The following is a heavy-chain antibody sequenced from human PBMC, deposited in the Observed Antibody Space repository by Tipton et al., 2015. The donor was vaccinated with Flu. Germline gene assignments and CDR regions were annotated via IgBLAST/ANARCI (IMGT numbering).Heavy chain of an antibody. Sequence: QLVQSGGDVVQPGRSLRLSCAISGFTFSTYAMHWVRQAPGKGLEWVSFISYNGKNIYYADSVKGRFTISRDDSKNTLALQMNSLRTEDTAIYYCAREPAPIGFPKSDAFDVWGQGTKVTVSS. J-gene: IGHJ3*01. V-gene: IGHV3-30*04. CDR3: AREPAPIGFPKSDAFDV. D-gene: IGHD3-10*01. CDR2: ISYNGKNI. CDR1: GFTFSTYA.